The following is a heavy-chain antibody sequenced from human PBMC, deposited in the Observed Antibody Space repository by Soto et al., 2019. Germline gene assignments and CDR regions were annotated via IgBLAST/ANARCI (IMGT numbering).Heavy chain of an antibody. CDR1: GFSFSSYG. J-gene: IGHJ6*02. CDR2: LSDSGGST. V-gene: IGHV3-23*01. CDR3: AKDKGSGWYGYYGMDV. D-gene: IGHD6-19*01. Sequence: EVQLLESGGGLVQPGGSLRLSCAASGFSFSSYGMSWVRQAPGKGLEWVSALSDSGGSTYYADSVKGRFTISRDNSKNTVYLQMNSLRAEDTAVYYCAKDKGSGWYGYYGMDVWGQGTTATAAS.